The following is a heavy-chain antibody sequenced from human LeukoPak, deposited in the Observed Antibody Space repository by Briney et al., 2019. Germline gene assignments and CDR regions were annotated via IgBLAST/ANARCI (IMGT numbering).Heavy chain of an antibody. Sequence: GGSLRLSRVASGVTVSSNYMSWVRQAPGKGLEWVSLIFKDGSTYYADSVKGRFTISRDNSKNTLYFQMSSLRVEDTAVYYCAYGSGSWGQGTLVTVSS. D-gene: IGHD3-10*01. CDR3: AYGSGS. CDR2: IFKDGST. J-gene: IGHJ4*02. V-gene: IGHV3-53*05. CDR1: GVTVSSNY.